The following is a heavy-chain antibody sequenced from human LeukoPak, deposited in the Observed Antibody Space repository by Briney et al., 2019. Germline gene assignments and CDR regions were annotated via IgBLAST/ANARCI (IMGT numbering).Heavy chain of an antibody. CDR2: IYYSGAT. V-gene: IGHV4-39*01. CDR1: GGSISSSSYY. Sequence: SETLSLTCTVSGGSISSSSYYWGWIRQPPGKGLEWIGSIYYSGATYYNPSLKSRVTISIDTSKNQFSLKVSSVTAADTAVYYCHGHHFYYMDVWGKGTTVTVSS. J-gene: IGHJ6*03. D-gene: IGHD5-24*01. CDR3: HGHHFYYMDV.